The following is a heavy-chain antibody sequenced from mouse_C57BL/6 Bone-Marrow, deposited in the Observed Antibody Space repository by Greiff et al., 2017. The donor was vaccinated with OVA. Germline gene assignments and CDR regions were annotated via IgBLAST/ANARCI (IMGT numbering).Heavy chain of an antibody. Sequence: VKLVESEGGLVQPGSSMKLSCTASGFTFSDYYMAWVRQVPEKGLEWVANINYDGSSTYYLDSLKSRFIISRDNAKNILYLQMSSLKSEDTATYYCARDYGNYVRWYFDVWGTGTTVTVSS. V-gene: IGHV5-16*01. J-gene: IGHJ1*03. CDR2: INYDGSST. CDR3: ARDYGNYVRWYFDV. D-gene: IGHD2-1*01. CDR1: GFTFSDYY.